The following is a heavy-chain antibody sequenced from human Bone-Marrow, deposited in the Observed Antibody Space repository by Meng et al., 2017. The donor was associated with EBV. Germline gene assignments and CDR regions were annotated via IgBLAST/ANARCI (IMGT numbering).Heavy chain of an antibody. CDR3: APGAYGY. J-gene: IGHJ4*02. CDR1: GFTFNNYA. V-gene: IGHV3-23*04. D-gene: IGHD5-12*01. CDR2: ISRSGDST. Sequence: EEQLVGCGGDLVQPGGSLRLSCAASGFTFNNYAMSWVRQAPGKGLEWVSAISRSGDSTYYADSVKGRFTISRDNSKNTLYLQMNSLRAEDTAVYYCAPGAYGYWGQGTLVTVSS.